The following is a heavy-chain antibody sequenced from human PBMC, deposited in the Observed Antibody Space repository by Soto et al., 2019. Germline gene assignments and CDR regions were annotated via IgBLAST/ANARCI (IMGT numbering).Heavy chain of an antibody. J-gene: IGHJ3*02. V-gene: IGHV1-2*02. CDR2: INPNSGGT. D-gene: IGHD4-17*01. CDR1: GYTFTCYY. CDR3: ARGRTTVVTRDAFDI. Sequence: QVQLVQSGAEVKKPGASVKVSCKASGYTFTCYYMHWVRQAPGQGLEWMGWINPNSGGTNYAQKFQGRVTMTRDTSISTAYMELSRLRSDDTAVYYCARGRTTVVTRDAFDIWGQGTMVTVSS.